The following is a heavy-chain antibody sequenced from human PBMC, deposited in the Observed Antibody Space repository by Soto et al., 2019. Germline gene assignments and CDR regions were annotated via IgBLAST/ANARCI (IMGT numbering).Heavy chain of an antibody. J-gene: IGHJ4*02. CDR2: ISAYNGNT. V-gene: IGHV1-18*01. CDR3: ARDERITMVRGVINLDY. CDR1: GYTFTSYG. D-gene: IGHD3-10*01. Sequence: ASVKVSCKASGYTFTSYGISWVRQAPGQGLEWMGWISAYNGNTNYAQKLQGRVTMTTDTSTSTAYMELRSLRSDDTAVYYCARDERITMVRGVINLDYLGQGNLVTGSS.